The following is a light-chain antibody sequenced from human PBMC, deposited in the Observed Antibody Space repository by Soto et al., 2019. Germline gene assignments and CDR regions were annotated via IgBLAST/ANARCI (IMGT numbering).Light chain of an antibody. CDR1: SGSIASNY. CDR3: HSYDSNNQV. J-gene: IGLJ2*01. CDR2: EDN. V-gene: IGLV6-57*04. Sequence: NFMLTQPHSVSKSPGKTVTISCTRSSGSIASNYVQWYQQRPGSAPTTVIYEDNQRPSGVPDRFSGAIDSSSNSASLTISGLKTEDEADYYCHSYDSNNQVFGGGTKLTVL.